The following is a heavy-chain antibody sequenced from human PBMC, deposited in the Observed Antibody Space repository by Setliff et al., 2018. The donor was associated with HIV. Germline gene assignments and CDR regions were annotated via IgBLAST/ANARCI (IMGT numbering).Heavy chain of an antibody. CDR2: MFRTGTS. V-gene: IGHV4-38-2*01. Sequence: PSETLSLTCAVSGYSIRSGYYWGWIRQSPGKGLEWIGTMFRTGTSYYNPSLTSRVIISQDTSKNQFSLELTSVTAADTAVYYCATVDGTRYLDYWGQGKLVTVSS. J-gene: IGHJ4*02. CDR3: ATVDGTRYLDY. CDR1: GYSIRSGYY. D-gene: IGHD1-1*01.